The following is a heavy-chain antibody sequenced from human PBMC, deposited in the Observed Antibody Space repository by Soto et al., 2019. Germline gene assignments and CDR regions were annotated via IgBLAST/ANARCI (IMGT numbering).Heavy chain of an antibody. J-gene: IGHJ3*02. Sequence: EVQLLESGGGLVQPGGSLRLSCAASGFTFSSYAMSWVRQAPGKGLDWVSAISGSGGSTYYAESVKGRFTISRDNSKNTLYLQMNSLRAEDTSVYYCAKYRALPGYCSGGSCYSVDDAFDIWGQGTMVTVSS. CDR1: GFTFSSYA. D-gene: IGHD2-15*01. V-gene: IGHV3-23*01. CDR2: ISGSGGST. CDR3: AKYRALPGYCSGGSCYSVDDAFDI.